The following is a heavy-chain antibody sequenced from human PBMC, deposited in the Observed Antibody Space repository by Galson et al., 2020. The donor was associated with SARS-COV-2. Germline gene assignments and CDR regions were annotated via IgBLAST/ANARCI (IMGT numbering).Heavy chain of an antibody. V-gene: IGHV4-59*01. Sequence: PSETLSLTCTVSGGSISSYYWSWIRQPPGKGLEWIGYIYYSGSTNYNPSLKSRVTISVDTSKNKFSLKLSSVTAADTAVYYCARDGAYGGATTDRAFDIWGQGTMVTVSS. CDR2: IYYSGST. CDR1: GGSISSYY. CDR3: ARDGAYGGATTDRAFDI. J-gene: IGHJ3*02. D-gene: IGHD1-26*01.